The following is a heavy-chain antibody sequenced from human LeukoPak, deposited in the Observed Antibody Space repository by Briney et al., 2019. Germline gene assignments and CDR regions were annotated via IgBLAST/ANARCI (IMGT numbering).Heavy chain of an antibody. CDR2: INPNSGGT. Sequence: GASVKVSCKASGYTFTSYDINWVRQAPGQGLEWMGRINPNSGGTNYAQKFQGRVTMTRDTSISTAYMELSRLRSDDTAVYYCARRGYSNYYFDYWGQGTLVTVSS. CDR3: ARRGYSNYYFDY. V-gene: IGHV1-2*06. D-gene: IGHD4-11*01. CDR1: GYTFTSYD. J-gene: IGHJ4*02.